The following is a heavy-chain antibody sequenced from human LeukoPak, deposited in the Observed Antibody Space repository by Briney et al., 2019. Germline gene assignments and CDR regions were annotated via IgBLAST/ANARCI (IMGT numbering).Heavy chain of an antibody. CDR3: ARAPSIRVITNFDY. D-gene: IGHD3-16*02. Sequence: AASVKVSCKASGYTFTSYYIHWVRQAPGQGLEWMGIINPSGGSTTYAQKFQGRVTMTRDTSISTAYMELSRLRSDDTAVYYCARAPSIRVITNFDYWGQGTLVTVSS. CDR1: GYTFTSYY. J-gene: IGHJ4*02. CDR2: INPSGGST. V-gene: IGHV1-46*01.